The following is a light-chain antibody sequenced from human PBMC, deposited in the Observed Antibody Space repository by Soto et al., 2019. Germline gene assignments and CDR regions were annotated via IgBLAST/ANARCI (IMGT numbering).Light chain of an antibody. V-gene: IGKV3-20*01. Sequence: PGERATLSCRASQSVGNNYLGWFQQKPGQAPRLLVYNPSTRATGIPDRFSGSGSGTDFTLTISRLEREDFAVYYCHQYAFAPLTFGQGTKVDIK. J-gene: IGKJ2*01. CDR2: NPS. CDR1: QSVGNNY. CDR3: HQYAFAPLT.